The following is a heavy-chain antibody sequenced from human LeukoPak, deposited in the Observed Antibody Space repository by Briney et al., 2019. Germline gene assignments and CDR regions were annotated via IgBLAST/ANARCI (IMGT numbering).Heavy chain of an antibody. Sequence: SETRSLTCTVSGGSISSGGYYWSWIRQHPGKGLEWIGYIYYSGSTYYNPSLKSRVTISVDTSKNQFSLKLSSVTAADTAVYYCARGEKAYYDSSGYYGNYFDYWGQGTLVTVSS. J-gene: IGHJ4*02. CDR2: IYYSGST. V-gene: IGHV4-31*03. CDR3: ARGEKAYYDSSGYYGNYFDY. CDR1: GGSISSGGYY. D-gene: IGHD3-22*01.